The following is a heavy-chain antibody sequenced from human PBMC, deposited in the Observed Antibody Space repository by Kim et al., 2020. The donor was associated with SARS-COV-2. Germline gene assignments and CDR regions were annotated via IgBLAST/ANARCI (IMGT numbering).Heavy chain of an antibody. Sequence: SVKVSCKASGGTFSSYAISWVRQAPGQGLEWMGGIIPIFGTANYAQKFQGRVTITADESTSTAYMELSSLRSEDTAVYYCARGALGSSSSVRAVVYAFLNYYYGMDVWGQGTTGTVS. CDR2: IIPIFGTA. D-gene: IGHD6-6*01. CDR3: ARGALGSSSSVRAVVYAFLNYYYGMDV. CDR1: GGTFSSYA. J-gene: IGHJ6*02. V-gene: IGHV1-69*13.